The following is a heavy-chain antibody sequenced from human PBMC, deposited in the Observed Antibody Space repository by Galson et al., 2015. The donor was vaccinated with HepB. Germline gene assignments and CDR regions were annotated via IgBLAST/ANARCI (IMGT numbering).Heavy chain of an antibody. J-gene: IGHJ4*02. CDR3: VRKPFGSFDY. Sequence: SLRLSCAASVFTFSNYWMSWVRQAPGKGLEWVANIKPDGSQQYYVDSVKGRFTVSRDNAQNSLYLQMNSLRVEDAAVYYCVRKPFGSFDYWGQGTLVTVSS. CDR1: VFTFSNYW. V-gene: IGHV3-7*01. D-gene: IGHD1-26*01. CDR2: IKPDGSQQ.